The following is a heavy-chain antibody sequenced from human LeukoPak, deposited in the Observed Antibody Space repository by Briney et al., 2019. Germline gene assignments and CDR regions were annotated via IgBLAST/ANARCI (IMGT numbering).Heavy chain of an antibody. CDR2: INPNSGDT. Sequence: ASVKVSCKASGYTLTDYYLHWVRQAPGQGLEWMGWINPNSGDTKYAQKFQGRVTMTGDTSISTAYMELSRLRSDDTAVYYCTRDLHSNFDYWGQGTLVTVSS. CDR3: TRDLHSNFDY. D-gene: IGHD2-21*01. CDR1: GYTLTDYY. J-gene: IGHJ4*02. V-gene: IGHV1-2*02.